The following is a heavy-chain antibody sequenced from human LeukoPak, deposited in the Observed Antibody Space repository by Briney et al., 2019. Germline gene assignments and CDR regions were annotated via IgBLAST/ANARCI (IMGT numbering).Heavy chain of an antibody. CDR3: ARVCASSGDCLFDY. V-gene: IGHV4-38-2*02. D-gene: IGHD2-21*01. Sequence: ASETLSLTCTVSGYSISSGYYWGWIRQPPGKGLEWIGSIYHSGSTYYNPSLKSRVTISVDTSKNQFSLKLSSVTAADTAVYYCARVCASSGDCLFDYWGQGTLVTVSS. J-gene: IGHJ4*02. CDR1: GYSISSGYY. CDR2: IYHSGST.